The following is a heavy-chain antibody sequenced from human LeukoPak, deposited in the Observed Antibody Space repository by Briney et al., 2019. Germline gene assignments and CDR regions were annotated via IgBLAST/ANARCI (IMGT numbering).Heavy chain of an antibody. CDR3: ARGNSGSFSQFDY. V-gene: IGHV4-59*01. CDR1: GGSISTYY. D-gene: IGHD1-26*01. Sequence: SETLSLTCTVSGGSISTYYWSWIRQPPGKGLEWIGYIYYSGSTNYNPSLKSRVTISVDTSKNQFSLKLTSVTAADTAVYYCARGNSGSFSQFDYWGQGTLVTVSS. CDR2: IYYSGST. J-gene: IGHJ4*02.